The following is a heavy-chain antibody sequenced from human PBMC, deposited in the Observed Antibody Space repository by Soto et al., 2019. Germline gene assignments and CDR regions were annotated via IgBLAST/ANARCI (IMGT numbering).Heavy chain of an antibody. Sequence: QVQLVESGGGVVQPGRSLRLSCEASGFTFSSYGMHWVRQAPGKGLEWVAVISYDGSNKYYADSVKGRFTISRDNSKNTLYLQMNSLRAEDTAVYYCAKDILPPQRFELLWFGESDYYYMDVWGKGTTVTVSS. CDR1: GFTFSSYG. CDR2: ISYDGSNK. V-gene: IGHV3-30*18. D-gene: IGHD3-10*01. CDR3: AKDILPPQRFELLWFGESDYYYMDV. J-gene: IGHJ6*03.